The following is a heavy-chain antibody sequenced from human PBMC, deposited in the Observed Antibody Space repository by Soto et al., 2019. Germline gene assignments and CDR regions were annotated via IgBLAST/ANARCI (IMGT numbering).Heavy chain of an antibody. CDR1: GGSISSSSYY. CDR3: AAPRVGCGFPGSFDY. Sequence: QLQLQESGPGLVKPSETLSLTCTVSGGSISSSSYYWGWVRQPPGRGLEWIGSIYYSGSSYYNPSLKGRVTISVDTYKDQSSLKLSSVTPTDTAVYYCAAPRVGCGFPGSFDYWGQGTLVTVSS. D-gene: IGHD5-18*01. J-gene: IGHJ4*02. V-gene: IGHV4-39*01. CDR2: IYYSGSS.